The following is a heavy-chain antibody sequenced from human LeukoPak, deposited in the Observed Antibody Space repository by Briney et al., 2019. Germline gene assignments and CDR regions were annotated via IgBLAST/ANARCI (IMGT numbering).Heavy chain of an antibody. Sequence: GGSLRLSCAASGFTVSSNYMSWVRQAPGKGLEWVSVIYSGGSTYYADSVKGRFTISRDNSKNTLYLQMNSLRAEDTAVYYCARDASLGFWSGTRLHYWGQGTLVTVSS. CDR2: IYSGGST. CDR1: GFTVSSNY. D-gene: IGHD3-3*01. CDR3: ARDASLGFWSGTRLHY. J-gene: IGHJ4*02. V-gene: IGHV3-53*05.